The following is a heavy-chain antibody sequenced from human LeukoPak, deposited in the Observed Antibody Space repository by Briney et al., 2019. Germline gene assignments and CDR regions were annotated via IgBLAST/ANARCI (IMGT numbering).Heavy chain of an antibody. Sequence: GGTLRLSCAASGFTFSDQGMSWVRQAPGKGLEWVSAMSGDGATTYYADSVKGRFTISRDNSKNALYLQINNLGAEDTAVYYCAKDRPGAMLYFDCWGQGTLVTVSS. V-gene: IGHV3-23*01. CDR1: GFTFSDQG. D-gene: IGHD1-26*01. CDR3: AKDRPGAMLYFDC. CDR2: MSGDGATT. J-gene: IGHJ4*02.